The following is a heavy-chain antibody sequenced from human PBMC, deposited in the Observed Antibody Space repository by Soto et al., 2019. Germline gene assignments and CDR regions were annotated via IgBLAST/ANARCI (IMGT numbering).Heavy chain of an antibody. CDR2: ISDDGDKV. V-gene: IGHV3-30-3*01. CDR3: ARAHYHDSSGPNGHAFDI. J-gene: IGHJ3*02. D-gene: IGHD3-22*01. CDR1: EFTFSDYA. Sequence: GGSLKLSCAASEFTFSDYAMHWVRQAPGKGLEWVAVISDDGDKVFYADSMKDRLTISRDNSKSTLFLQLTSLGPEDTALYYCARAHYHDSSGPNGHAFDIWGQGTLVTVSS.